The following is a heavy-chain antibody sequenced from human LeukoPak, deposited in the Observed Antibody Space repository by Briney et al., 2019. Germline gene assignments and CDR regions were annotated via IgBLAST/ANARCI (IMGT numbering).Heavy chain of an antibody. Sequence: GGSLRLSCAASGFSFSSYSMNWVRQAPGKGLEWVSSISSSSSYIYYADSVKGRFTISRDNAKNSLYLQMNSLRAEDTAVYYCARDTPAAGFFDYWGQGTLFTVSP. CDR1: GFSFSSYS. V-gene: IGHV3-21*01. D-gene: IGHD6-13*01. CDR2: ISSSSSYI. J-gene: IGHJ4*02. CDR3: ARDTPAAGFFDY.